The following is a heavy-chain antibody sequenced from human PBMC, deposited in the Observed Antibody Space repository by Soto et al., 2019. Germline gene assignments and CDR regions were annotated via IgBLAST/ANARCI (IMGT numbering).Heavy chain of an antibody. D-gene: IGHD4-17*01. CDR2: ISYDGSNK. J-gene: IGHJ6*02. CDR1: GFTFSSYA. V-gene: IGHV3-30-3*01. Sequence: HPGGSLRLSCAASGFTFSSYAMHWVRQAPGKGLEWVAVISYDGSNKYYADSVKGRFTISRDNSKNTLYLQMNSLRAEDTAVYYCARVDYGDYTYYYYGMDVWGQGTTVTVSS. CDR3: ARVDYGDYTYYYYGMDV.